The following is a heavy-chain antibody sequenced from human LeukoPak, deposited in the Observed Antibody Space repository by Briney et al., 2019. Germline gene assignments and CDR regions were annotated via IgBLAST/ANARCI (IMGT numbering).Heavy chain of an antibody. J-gene: IGHJ6*03. D-gene: IGHD2-21*01. CDR2: IIPIFGTA. Sequence: SVKVSCKASGGSFSSYAISWVRQAPGQGLEWMGGIIPIFGTANYAQKFQGRVTITTDESTSTAYMELSSLRSEDTAVYYCAKSYCGGECSHYYYYMDVWGKGTTVTVSS. CDR3: AKSYCGGECSHYYYYMDV. CDR1: GGSFSSYA. V-gene: IGHV1-69*05.